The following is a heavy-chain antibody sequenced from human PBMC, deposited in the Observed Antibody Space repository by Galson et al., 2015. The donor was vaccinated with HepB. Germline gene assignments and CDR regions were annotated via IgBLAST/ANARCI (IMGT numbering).Heavy chain of an antibody. J-gene: IGHJ6*02. CDR3: ARDTPLTGSGWSHRRYYGMDV. D-gene: IGHD6-19*01. Sequence: SLRLSCAASGFTVSSNYMSWVRQAPGKGLEWVSVIYSGGSTYYADSVKGRFTISRDNSKNTLYLQMNSLRAEDTAVYYCARDTPLTGSGWSHRRYYGMDVWAKGPRSPSP. CDR1: GFTVSSNY. V-gene: IGHV3-66*01. CDR2: IYSGGST.